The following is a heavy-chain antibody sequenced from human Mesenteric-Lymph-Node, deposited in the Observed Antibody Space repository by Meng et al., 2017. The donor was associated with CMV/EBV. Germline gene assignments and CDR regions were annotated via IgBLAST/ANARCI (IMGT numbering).Heavy chain of an antibody. CDR3: ARNVLTMIVVVSVDAFDI. CDR1: GCSISSSSYY. D-gene: IGHD3-22*01. Sequence: GSLRLSCTVSGCSISSSSYYWGWIRQPPGKGLEWIGSIYYSGSTYYNPSLKSRVTISVDTSKNQFSLKLSSVTAADTAVYYCARNVLTMIVVVSVDAFDIWGQGTMVTVSS. V-gene: IGHV4-39*01. J-gene: IGHJ3*02. CDR2: IYYSGST.